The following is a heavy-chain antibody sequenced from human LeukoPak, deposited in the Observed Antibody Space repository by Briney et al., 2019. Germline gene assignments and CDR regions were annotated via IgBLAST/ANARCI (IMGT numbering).Heavy chain of an antibody. CDR1: GFKFSSYS. V-gene: IGHV3-21*01. J-gene: IGHJ6*03. CDR3: ARDGGAMVRGLGYYYYYYMDV. Sequence: GGSLRLSCAASGFKFSSYSMKWVRQAPGKGLEWVSFISSSSSYIYYADSLKGRFTISRDNAKNSLYLQMNSLRAEDTAVYYCARDGGAMVRGLGYYYYYYMDVWGKGTTVTISS. CDR2: ISSSSSYI. D-gene: IGHD3-10*01.